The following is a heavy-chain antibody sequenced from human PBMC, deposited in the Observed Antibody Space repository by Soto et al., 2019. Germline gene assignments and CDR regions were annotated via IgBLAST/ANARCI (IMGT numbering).Heavy chain of an antibody. CDR3: ARQPYFGSGSYWFDY. J-gene: IGHJ4*02. Sequence: QVQLQESGPGLVKPSETLSLTCTVSGGSISSYYWSWIRQPPGKGLEWIGYIYYSGSTNYNPSLKSRVTISVDTSKNQFSLKLSSVTAADTAVYYCARQPYFGSGSYWFDYWGQGTLVTVSS. V-gene: IGHV4-59*08. CDR2: IYYSGST. D-gene: IGHD3-10*01. CDR1: GGSISSYY.